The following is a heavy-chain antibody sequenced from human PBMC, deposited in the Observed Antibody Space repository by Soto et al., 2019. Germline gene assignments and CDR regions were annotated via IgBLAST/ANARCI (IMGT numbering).Heavy chain of an antibody. CDR2: IIPIFGTA. D-gene: IGHD6-13*01. J-gene: IGHJ2*01. V-gene: IGHV1-69*13. CDR1: GGTFSSYA. CDR3: ARVRQLYWYFDL. Sequence: ASVKVSCKASGGTFSSYAISWARQAPGQGLEWMGGIIPIFGTANYAQKFQGRVTITADESTSTAYMELSSLRSEDTAVYYCARVRQLYWYFDLWGRGTLVTVSS.